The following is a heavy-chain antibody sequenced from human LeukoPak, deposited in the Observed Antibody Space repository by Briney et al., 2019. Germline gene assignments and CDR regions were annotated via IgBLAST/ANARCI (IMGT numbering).Heavy chain of an antibody. CDR2: INPNSGGT. V-gene: IGHV1-2*02. CDR3: ARDPTSGPYNWNDY. D-gene: IGHD1-1*01. J-gene: IGHJ4*02. CDR1: GYTFTSYA. Sequence: EASVKVSCKSSGYTFTSYAMNWVRPAPGQGLEWMGWINPNSGGTNYAQKFQGRVTMTRDTSISTAYMELSRLRSDDTAVYYCARDPTSGPYNWNDYWGQGTLVTVSS.